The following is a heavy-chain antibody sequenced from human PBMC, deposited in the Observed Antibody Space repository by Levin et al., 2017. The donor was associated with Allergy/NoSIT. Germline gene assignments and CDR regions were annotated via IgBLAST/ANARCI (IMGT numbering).Heavy chain of an antibody. CDR2: ISFDGRKQ. Sequence: PGGSLRLSCATSGFTFTRFALHWVRQAPGKGPEWVAVISFDGRKQYYADSVKGRFTISRDNSKNTLSLQMNSLPAEDTAVYYCARDFKPDATTPLLWFWEVDYWGQGTLVTVSS. V-gene: IGHV3-30*04. J-gene: IGHJ4*02. D-gene: IGHD3-10*01. CDR1: GFTFTRFA. CDR3: ARDFKPDATTPLLWFWEVDY.